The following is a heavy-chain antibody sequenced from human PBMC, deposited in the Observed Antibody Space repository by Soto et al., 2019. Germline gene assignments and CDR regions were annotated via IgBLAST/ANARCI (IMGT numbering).Heavy chain of an antibody. Sequence: SETLSLTCVVSGGSISSGGYSWSWIRQPPGKGLEWIGYIYHSGSTYYNPSLKSRVTISVDRSKNQFSLKLSSVTAADTAVYYCARAGAARPGGYYYYGMDVWGQGTTGTVSS. J-gene: IGHJ6*01. D-gene: IGHD6-6*01. CDR2: IYHSGST. CDR3: ARAGAARPGGYYYYGMDV. CDR1: GGSISSGGYS. V-gene: IGHV4-30-2*01.